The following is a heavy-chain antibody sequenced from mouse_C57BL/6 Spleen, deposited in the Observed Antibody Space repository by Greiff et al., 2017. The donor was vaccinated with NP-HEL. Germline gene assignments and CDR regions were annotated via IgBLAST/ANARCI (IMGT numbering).Heavy chain of an antibody. CDR3: TRVDYCVGAMDY. J-gene: IGHJ4*01. D-gene: IGHD1-1*01. CDR1: GFTFSSYA. CDR2: ISSGGDYI. Sequence: EVKLVESGEGLVKPGGSLKLSCAASGFTFSSYAMSWVRQTPEKRLEWVAYISSGGDYIYYADTVKGRFTISRDNARNTLYLQMSSLKSEDTAMYYCTRVDYCVGAMDYWGQGTSITVSS. V-gene: IGHV5-9-1*02.